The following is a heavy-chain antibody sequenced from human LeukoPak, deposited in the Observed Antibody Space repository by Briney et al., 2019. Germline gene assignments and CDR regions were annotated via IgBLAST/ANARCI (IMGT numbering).Heavy chain of an antibody. Sequence: SETLSLTCAVYGGFFSGYYWSWIRQPPGKGLEWIGYVYYTGSTNYNPSLKSRVTISVDTSKNQFSLKLSSVTAADTAVYYCARTVLRWFDPWGQGSLVTVSS. V-gene: IGHV4-59*01. CDR3: ARTVLRWFDP. CDR1: GGFFSGYY. J-gene: IGHJ5*02. CDR2: VYYTGST. D-gene: IGHD4-17*01.